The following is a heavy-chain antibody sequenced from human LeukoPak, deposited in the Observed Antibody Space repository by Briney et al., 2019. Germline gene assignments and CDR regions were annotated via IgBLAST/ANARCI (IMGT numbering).Heavy chain of an antibody. CDR1: GFTFSSCG. Sequence: GGSLRLSCAASGFTFSSCGMHWVRQAPCKGLEWVAVIWYDGSNKYYADSVKGRFTISRDNSKNTLYLQMNSLRAEDTAVYYCASQTIRDSSGYYYNYLDSWGQGTLVTVSS. D-gene: IGHD3-22*01. J-gene: IGHJ4*02. CDR2: IWYDGSNK. CDR3: ASQTIRDSSGYYYNYLDS. V-gene: IGHV3-33*01.